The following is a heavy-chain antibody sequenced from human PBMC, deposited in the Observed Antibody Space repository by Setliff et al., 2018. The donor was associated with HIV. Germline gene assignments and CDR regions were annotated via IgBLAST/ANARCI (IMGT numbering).Heavy chain of an antibody. Sequence: GASVKVSCKAFGYTFSTNAIHWVRQAPGQRLEWMGYINAGDDNTRYSEKFQGRVTITRDTSANTAYMELSSLRSEDTAVYYCATDPDGGNSDGWGQGTLVTVSS. CDR1: GYTFSTNA. CDR2: INAGDDNT. CDR3: ATDPDGGNSDG. J-gene: IGHJ4*02. V-gene: IGHV1-3*01. D-gene: IGHD2-21*02.